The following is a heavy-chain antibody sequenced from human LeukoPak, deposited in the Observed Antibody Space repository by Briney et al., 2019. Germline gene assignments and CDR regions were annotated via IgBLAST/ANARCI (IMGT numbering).Heavy chain of an antibody. D-gene: IGHD2-15*01. J-gene: IGHJ4*02. V-gene: IGHV3-30*18. CDR2: ISYDGSNK. Sequence: GGSLRLSCAASGFTFSSYGMHWVRQAPGKGLEWVAVISYDGSNKYYADSVKGRFTISRDNSKSTLYLQMNSLRAEDTAVYHCAKVPCSGGSCYLDYWGQGTLVTVSS. CDR3: AKVPCSGGSCYLDY. CDR1: GFTFSSYG.